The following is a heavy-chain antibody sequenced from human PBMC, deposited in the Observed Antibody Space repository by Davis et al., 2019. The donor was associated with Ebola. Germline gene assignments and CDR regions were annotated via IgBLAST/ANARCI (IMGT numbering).Heavy chain of an antibody. CDR2: ISGSGGST. CDR3: AKGDSVVVAAIDY. CDR1: GFTFSSYA. V-gene: IGHV3-23*01. Sequence: GGSLRLSCAASGFTFSSYAMSWVRQAPGKGLEWVSAISGSGGSTYYADSVKGRFTISRDNAKNSLYLQMNSLRAEDTALYYCAKGDSVVVAAIDYWGQGTLVTVSS. D-gene: IGHD2-15*01. J-gene: IGHJ4*02.